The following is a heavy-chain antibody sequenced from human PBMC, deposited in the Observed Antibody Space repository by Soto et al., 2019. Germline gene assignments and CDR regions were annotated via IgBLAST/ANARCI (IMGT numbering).Heavy chain of an antibody. CDR2: INHSGST. Sequence: SETLSLTCAVYGGSFSGYYWSWIRQPPGKGLEWIGEINHSGSTNYNPSLKSRVTISVDTSKNQFSLKLSSVTAADTAVYYCARGRSSWYSVDYYYYGMDVWGQGTTVTVSS. J-gene: IGHJ6*02. CDR3: ARGRSSWYSVDYYYYGMDV. CDR1: GGSFSGYY. V-gene: IGHV4-34*01. D-gene: IGHD6-13*01.